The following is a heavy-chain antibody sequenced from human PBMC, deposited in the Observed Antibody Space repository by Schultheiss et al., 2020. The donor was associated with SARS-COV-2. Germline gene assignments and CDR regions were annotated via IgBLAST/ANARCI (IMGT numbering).Heavy chain of an antibody. CDR2: ISSSSSYI. CDR1: GFSFSDYY. CDR3: AREGIAVAGWDYYYYYGMDV. J-gene: IGHJ6*02. V-gene: IGHV3-11*06. D-gene: IGHD6-19*01. Sequence: GGSLRLSCAASGFSFSDYYMSWIRQPPGKGLEWVSSISSSSSYIYYADSVKGRFTISRDNAKNSLYLQMNSLRAEDTAVYYCAREGIAVAGWDYYYYYGMDVWGQGTTVTVSS.